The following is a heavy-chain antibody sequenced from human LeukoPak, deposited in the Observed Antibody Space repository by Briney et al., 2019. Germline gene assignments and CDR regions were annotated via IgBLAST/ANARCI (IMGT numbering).Heavy chain of an antibody. CDR1: GFTVSSSY. J-gene: IGHJ4*02. D-gene: IGHD6-13*01. Sequence: GGSLGLSCAASGFTVSSSYMSWVRQAPGKGLEWVSVIYSGGSTYYADSVKGRFTISRDNSKNTLYLQMNILRAEDTAVYYCARGSYSSSWHNWGQGTLVTVSS. CDR3: ARGSYSSSWHN. CDR2: IYSGGST. V-gene: IGHV3-66*01.